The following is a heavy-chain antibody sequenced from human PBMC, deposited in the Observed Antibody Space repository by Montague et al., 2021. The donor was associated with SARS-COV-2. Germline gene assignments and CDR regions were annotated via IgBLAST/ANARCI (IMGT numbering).Heavy chain of an antibody. J-gene: IGHJ4*02. CDR1: GGSIRSYY. V-gene: IGHV4-59*08. CDR3: GSLVQRLANRSYFFDY. CDR2: FHNSGST. D-gene: IGHD6-25*01. Sequence: SETLSLTCTVSGGSIRSYYWSWIRQPPGKGLEWIGYFHNSGSTNYNPSLKSRVTISVDTSKNQFSLKVSSVTAADTAVYYCGSLVQRLANRSYFFDYWGQGTLVTVSS.